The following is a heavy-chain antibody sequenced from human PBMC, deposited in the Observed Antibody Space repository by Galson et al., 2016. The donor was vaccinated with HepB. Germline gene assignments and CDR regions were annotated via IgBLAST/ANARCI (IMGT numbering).Heavy chain of an antibody. V-gene: IGHV3-21*01. CDR2: IRSSSTYI. D-gene: IGHD6-6*01. CDR3: ARVIAARFVTWVPDH. Sequence: IRSSSTYIRYADSVKGRFTISRDNAKNSLYLQLNSLRAEDTAVYYCARVIAARFVTWVPDHWGQGTLVTVSS. J-gene: IGHJ4*02.